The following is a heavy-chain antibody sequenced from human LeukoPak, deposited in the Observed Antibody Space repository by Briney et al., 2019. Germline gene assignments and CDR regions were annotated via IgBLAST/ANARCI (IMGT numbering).Heavy chain of an antibody. J-gene: IGHJ4*02. CDR2: IWYDGSNK. Sequence: PGRSLRLSCAASGFTFSYFGMHWVRQAPGKGLEWVALIWYDGSNKYYADSVKGRFTISRDNFNNTLYLQMNSLRVEDTAVYYCARDRSDSFDSTGYFPEYYFDYWGQGTLVTVSS. D-gene: IGHD3-22*01. CDR1: GFTFSYFG. CDR3: ARDRSDSFDSTGYFPEYYFDY. V-gene: IGHV3-33*01.